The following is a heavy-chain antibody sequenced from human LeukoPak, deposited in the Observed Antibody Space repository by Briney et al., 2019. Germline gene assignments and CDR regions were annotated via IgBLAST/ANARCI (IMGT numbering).Heavy chain of an antibody. D-gene: IGHD3-3*01. CDR2: SGSGGST. CDR3: AKDFWSGYYPNY. V-gene: IGHV3-23*01. Sequence: GGSLRLSCAASGFTFSSYAMSWVRQAPGKGLEWVSGSGSGGSTHYADSVKGRFTISRDNSKNTLYFQMNSLRVEDTAVYYCAKDFWSGYYPNYWGQGTLVTVSS. CDR1: GFTFSSYA. J-gene: IGHJ4*02.